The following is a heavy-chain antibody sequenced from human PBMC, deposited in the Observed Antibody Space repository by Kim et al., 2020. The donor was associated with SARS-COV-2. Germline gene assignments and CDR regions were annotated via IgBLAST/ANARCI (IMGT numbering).Heavy chain of an antibody. Sequence: GGSLRLSCAASGFTFSSYGMHWVRQAPGKGLEWVAVISYDGSNKYYADSVKGRFTISRDNSKNTLYLQMNSLRAEDTAVYYCAKDRGGGNGFDYWGQGTLVTVSS. CDR1: GFTFSSYG. V-gene: IGHV3-30*18. CDR3: AKDRGGGNGFDY. CDR2: ISYDGSNK. J-gene: IGHJ4*02. D-gene: IGHD2-15*01.